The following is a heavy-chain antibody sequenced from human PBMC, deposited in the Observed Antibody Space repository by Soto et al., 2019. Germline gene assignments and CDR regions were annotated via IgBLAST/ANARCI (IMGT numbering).Heavy chain of an antibody. D-gene: IGHD3-10*01. CDR1: GFTFSSYA. CDR3: AKDYYGSGSYPTNFDY. J-gene: IGHJ4*02. Sequence: EVQLLESGGGLVQPGGSLRLSCAASGFTFSSYAMSWVRQAPGRGLEWVSAISGSGGSTYYADSVKGRFTISSDNSKNPLYLQMNSLRAEDTAVYYCAKDYYGSGSYPTNFDYWGQGTLVTVSS. V-gene: IGHV3-23*01. CDR2: ISGSGGST.